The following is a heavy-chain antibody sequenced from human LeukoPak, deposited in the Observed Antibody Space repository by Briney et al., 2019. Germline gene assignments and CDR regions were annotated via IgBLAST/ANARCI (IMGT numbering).Heavy chain of an antibody. CDR1: GGSISSYY. CDR2: VYYSGST. D-gene: IGHD2-15*01. J-gene: IGHJ4*02. CDR3: VRGGGYYSTFDY. Sequence: SETLSLTCSVSGGSISSYYWSWIRQPPGMGLEWIGYVYYSGSTNYNPSLKSRVSMSVDTSKNQFYLKLSSVTAADTAVYYCVRGGGYYSTFDYWGQGTLVTVSS. V-gene: IGHV4-59*12.